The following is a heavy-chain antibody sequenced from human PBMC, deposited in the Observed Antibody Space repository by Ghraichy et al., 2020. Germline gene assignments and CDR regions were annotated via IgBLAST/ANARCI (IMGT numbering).Heavy chain of an antibody. V-gene: IGHV3-23*01. J-gene: IGHJ4*01. CDR2: ISGNGVRK. Sequence: GGSLRLSCAASGFTFNNYAMTWVRQAPGKGLAWVSSISGNGVRKYYGDSVKGRFTISRDNPKNTLYLLMNNLRPEDTAVYYCATQVNSTVDRAVDHWGQGSRVTVYS. D-gene: IGHD2/OR15-2a*01. CDR1: GFTFNNYA. CDR3: ATQVNSTVDRAVDH.